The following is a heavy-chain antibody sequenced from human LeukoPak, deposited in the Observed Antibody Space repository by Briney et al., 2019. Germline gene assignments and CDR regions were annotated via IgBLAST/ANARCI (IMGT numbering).Heavy chain of an antibody. CDR1: GYTFSNFG. CDR2: ISGNNDNP. V-gene: IGHV1-18*01. J-gene: IGHJ4*02. Sequence: ASVKVSCKASGYTFSNFGINWVRQAPGQGLEWIAWISGNNDNPNYGQKFQGRFTVTTDSSTSTAYMELRNLRSDDTAVYYCARDGTSTDDYWGQGTLVNVSS. CDR3: ARDGTSTDDY. D-gene: IGHD2-2*01.